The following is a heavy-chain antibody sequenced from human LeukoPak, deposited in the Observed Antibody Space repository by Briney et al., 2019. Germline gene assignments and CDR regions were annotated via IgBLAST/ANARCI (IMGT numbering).Heavy chain of an antibody. CDR3: ARLDGIQLWLTGFDY. D-gene: IGHD5-18*01. J-gene: IGHJ4*02. CDR2: IYHSGST. V-gene: IGHV4-59*01. Sequence: SETLSLTCTVSGGSISSNNWSWIWQPPGKGRGCIGYIYHSGSTNYNTSLKSPVTISVDTSKNQFSLKLSSVTAADPAVYYCARLDGIQLWLTGFDYWGQGTLVTVSS. CDR1: GGSISSNN.